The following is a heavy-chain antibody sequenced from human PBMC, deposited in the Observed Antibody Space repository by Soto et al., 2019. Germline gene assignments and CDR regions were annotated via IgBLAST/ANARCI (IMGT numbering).Heavy chain of an antibody. CDR3: ARDADASGWYHYGFDV. CDR2: IKQDGSEK. D-gene: IGHD6-19*01. J-gene: IGHJ6*02. Sequence: PGGSLRLSCAGSGFTLSSYWMNWVRQAPGKGLEWVANIKQDGSEKYYVDSVKGRFFISRDNAKNSLYLQLNSLRAEDTAVYYCARDADASGWYHYGFDVWGQGTLVTVSS. CDR1: GFTLSSYW. V-gene: IGHV3-7*01.